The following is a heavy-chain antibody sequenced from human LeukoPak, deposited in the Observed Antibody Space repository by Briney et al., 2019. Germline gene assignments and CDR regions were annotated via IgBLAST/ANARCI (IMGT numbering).Heavy chain of an antibody. V-gene: IGHV3-21*01. CDR3: ARATGYDATFDY. D-gene: IGHD6-13*01. CDR1: GFTFSSYS. J-gene: IGHJ4*02. Sequence: GGSLRLSCAASGFTFSSYSMNWGRQAPGKGLEWVSSISSSSNYRYYADSMKGRFTISRDNAKNSLYLQMNSLRAEDTAVYFCARATGYDATFDYWGQGTLVTVSS. CDR2: ISSSSNYR.